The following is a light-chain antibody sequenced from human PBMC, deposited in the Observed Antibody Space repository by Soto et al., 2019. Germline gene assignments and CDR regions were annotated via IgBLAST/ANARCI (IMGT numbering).Light chain of an antibody. CDR3: QTWGTGIVV. Sequence: QSVRTQSPSASASLGAAVKLTCTLSSVHSSYAIAWHQQQPEKGPRYLMKLNSDGSHSKGDGIPDRFSGSSSGAERYLTISSLQSEDEAAYYCQTWGTGIVVFGVGTKLTVL. CDR1: SVHSSYA. V-gene: IGLV4-69*01. CDR2: LNSDGSH. J-gene: IGLJ2*01.